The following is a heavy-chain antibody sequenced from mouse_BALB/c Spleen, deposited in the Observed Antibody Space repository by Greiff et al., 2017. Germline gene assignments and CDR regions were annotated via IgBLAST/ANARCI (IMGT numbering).Heavy chain of an antibody. CDR1: GFSLTSYG. CDR3: ARNAYYGNYVDAMDY. J-gene: IGHJ4*01. D-gene: IGHD2-10*01. Sequence: QVQLKQSGPGLVQPSQSLSITCTVSGFSLTSYGVHWVRQSPGKGLEWLGVIWSGGSTDYNAAFISRLSISKDNSKSQVFFKMNSLQANDTAIYYCARNAYYGNYVDAMDYWGQGTSVTVSS. V-gene: IGHV2-2*02. CDR2: IWSGGST.